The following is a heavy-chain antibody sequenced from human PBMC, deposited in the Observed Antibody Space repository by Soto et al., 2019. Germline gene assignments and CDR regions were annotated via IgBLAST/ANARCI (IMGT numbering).Heavy chain of an antibody. CDR2: ISAYNGNT. Sequence: QVQLVQSGAEVKKPGASVKVSCKASGYTFTSYGISWVRQAPGQGLEWMGWISAYNGNTNYAQKLQGRVTMTTDTAASTACMELRSHRSDDRAAYYWARDGRYRSHTYYYYGMDVWGQGTTVTVSS. J-gene: IGHJ6*02. D-gene: IGHD6-13*01. CDR1: GYTFTSYG. CDR3: ARDGRYRSHTYYYYGMDV. V-gene: IGHV1-18*01.